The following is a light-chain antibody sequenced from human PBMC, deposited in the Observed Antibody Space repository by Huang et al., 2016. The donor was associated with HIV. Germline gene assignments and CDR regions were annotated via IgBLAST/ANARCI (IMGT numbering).Light chain of an antibody. CDR3: IQALQTPWT. CDR1: QSLLHSNGYNY. CDR2: LGF. V-gene: IGKV2-28*01. J-gene: IGKJ1*01. Sequence: DIVMTQSPLSLPVTPGEPASISCRSSQSLLHSNGYNYLNWYLQKPGQSPQLLVSLGFNRAPGVPDRFSGSGSGTDFTLKISRVEAEDVGLYYCIQALQTPWTFGQGTKVEIK.